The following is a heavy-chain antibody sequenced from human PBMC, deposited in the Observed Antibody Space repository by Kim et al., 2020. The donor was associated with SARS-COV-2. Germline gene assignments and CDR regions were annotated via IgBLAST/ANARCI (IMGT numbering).Heavy chain of an antibody. CDR2: INHSGST. D-gene: IGHD3-16*01. CDR1: GGSFSGYY. J-gene: IGHJ4*02. V-gene: IGHV4-34*01. Sequence: SETLSLTCAVYGGSFSGYYWSWIRQPPGKGLEWIGEINHSGSTNYNPSLKSRVTISVDTSKNQFSLKLSSVTAADTAVYYCARDELGGTFDYWGQGTLVT. CDR3: ARDELGGTFDY.